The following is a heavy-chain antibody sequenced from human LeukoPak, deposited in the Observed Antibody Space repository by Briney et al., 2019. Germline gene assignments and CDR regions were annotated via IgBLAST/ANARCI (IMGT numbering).Heavy chain of an antibody. CDR2: ISSSGSRI. CDR3: AKDFVVVPGNVNYFDY. D-gene: IGHD2-21*02. J-gene: IGHJ4*02. V-gene: IGHV3-11*01. Sequence: GGSLRLSCEASGFIFRNYYMNWIRQTPGKGLEWVSYISSSGSRIYYADSVKGRFTVSRDNSKNTLYVQMKSLRAEDTAVYYCAKDFVVVPGNVNYFDYWGQGTLVTVSS. CDR1: GFIFRNYY.